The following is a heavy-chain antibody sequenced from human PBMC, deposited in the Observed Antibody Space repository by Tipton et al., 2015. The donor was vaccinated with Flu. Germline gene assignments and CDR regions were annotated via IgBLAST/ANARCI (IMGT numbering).Heavy chain of an antibody. V-gene: IGHV4-39*01. D-gene: IGHD3-10*02. CDR3: ARLSYYNVDLKNFYFED. CDR1: GGSIRNYF. Sequence: TLSLTCAVSGGSIRNYFGGWIRQSPGKGLELIGTIDYVGGTHYNPSLRSRVTFSVDTSKNQFSLNLSSATAADTAVYYCARLSYYNVDLKNFYFEDWGQGTLVTVSS. J-gene: IGHJ4*02. CDR2: IDYVGGT.